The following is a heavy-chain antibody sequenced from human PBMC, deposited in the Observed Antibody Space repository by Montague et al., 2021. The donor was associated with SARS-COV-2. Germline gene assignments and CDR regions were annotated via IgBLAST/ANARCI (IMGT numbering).Heavy chain of an antibody. V-gene: IGHV4-59*01. Sequence: SETLSLTCTVSGGSISSYYWSWIRQPPGKGLEWIGYIYYSGSTNYNPSLKSRVTISLDTSKNQFSLKLNSVTAADTAVYYCARGRYCPGAFDIWGQGTMVTVSS. D-gene: IGHD2-8*02. J-gene: IGHJ3*02. CDR2: IYYSGST. CDR1: GGSISSYY. CDR3: ARGRYCPGAFDI.